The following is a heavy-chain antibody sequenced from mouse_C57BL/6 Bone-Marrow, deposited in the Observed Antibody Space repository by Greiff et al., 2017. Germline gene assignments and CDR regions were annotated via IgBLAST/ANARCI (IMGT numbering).Heavy chain of an antibody. J-gene: IGHJ4*01. V-gene: IGHV5-4*01. CDR2: ISDGGSYT. Sequence: EVKLVESGGGLVKPGGSLKLSCAASGFTFSSYAMSWVRQTPEKRLEWVATISDGGSYTYYTDNVKGRFTISRDNAKNNLYLQMSHLKSEDTAMYYCEREEYAMDYWGQGTSVTVSS. CDR3: EREEYAMDY. CDR1: GFTFSSYA.